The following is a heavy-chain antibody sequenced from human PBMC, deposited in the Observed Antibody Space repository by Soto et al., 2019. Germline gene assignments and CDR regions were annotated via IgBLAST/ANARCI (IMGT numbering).Heavy chain of an antibody. D-gene: IGHD3-10*01. CDR2: ISYDGSNK. J-gene: IGHJ6*02. CDR3: AKDRITMVRGQGYYYYYGMDV. Sequence: PGGSLRLSCAASGFTFSSYGMHWVRQAPGKGLEWVAVISYDGSNKYYADSVKGRFTISRDNSKNTLYLQMNSLRAEDTAVYYCAKDRITMVRGQGYYYYYGMDVWGQGTTVTVSS. CDR1: GFTFSSYG. V-gene: IGHV3-30*18.